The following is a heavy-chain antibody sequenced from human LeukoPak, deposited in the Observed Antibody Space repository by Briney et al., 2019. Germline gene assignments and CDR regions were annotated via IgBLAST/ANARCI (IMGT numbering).Heavy chain of an antibody. Sequence: PGGSLRLSCAASGFTFSSYSMNWVRQAPGKGLEWVSSISSSSYIYYADSVKGRFTISRDNAKNSLYLQMNSLRAEDTAVYYCAAIGSGSYYLYYFDYWGQGTLVTVSS. CDR1: GFTFSSYS. CDR2: ISSSSYI. D-gene: IGHD3-10*01. V-gene: IGHV3-21*01. J-gene: IGHJ4*02. CDR3: AAIGSGSYYLYYFDY.